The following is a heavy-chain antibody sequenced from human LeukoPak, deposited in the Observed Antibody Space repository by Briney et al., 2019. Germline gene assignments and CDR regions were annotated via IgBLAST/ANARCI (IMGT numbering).Heavy chain of an antibody. J-gene: IGHJ4*02. D-gene: IGHD5-18*01. CDR1: GYSSTSYW. V-gene: IGHV5-51*01. CDR3: ARQGSGYSYGYVYFDY. Sequence: GESLKISCKGSGYSSTSYWIGWVRQMPGKGLEWMGIIYPGDSDTRYSPSFQGQVTISADKSISTAYLQWSSLKASDTAMYYCARQGSGYSYGYVYFDYWGQGTLVTVSS. CDR2: IYPGDSDT.